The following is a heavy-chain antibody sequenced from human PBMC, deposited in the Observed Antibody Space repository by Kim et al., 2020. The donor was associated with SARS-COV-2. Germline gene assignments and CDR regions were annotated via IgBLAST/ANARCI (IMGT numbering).Heavy chain of an antibody. Sequence: DSVKGRFTISRDNSKNTLYLQMNSLRAEDTAVYYCARDLAIAVAGATFDYWGQGTLVTVSS. V-gene: IGHV3-30*07. J-gene: IGHJ4*02. D-gene: IGHD6-19*01. CDR3: ARDLAIAVAGATFDY.